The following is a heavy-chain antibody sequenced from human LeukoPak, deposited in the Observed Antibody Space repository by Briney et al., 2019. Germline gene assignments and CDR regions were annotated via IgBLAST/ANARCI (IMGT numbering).Heavy chain of an antibody. Sequence: PSETLPLTCTVSGGSISNYYWSWIRQPAGKGLEWIGYIYYSGSTNYNPSLKSRVTISVDTSKNQFSLKLSSVTAADTAVYYCARHQDYYDSSGYYYGLDYWGQGTLVTVSS. D-gene: IGHD3-22*01. CDR2: IYYSGST. V-gene: IGHV4-59*08. J-gene: IGHJ4*02. CDR1: GGSISNYY. CDR3: ARHQDYYDSSGYYYGLDY.